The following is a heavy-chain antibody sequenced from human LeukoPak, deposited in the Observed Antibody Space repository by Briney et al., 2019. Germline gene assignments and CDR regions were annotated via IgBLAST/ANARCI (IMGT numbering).Heavy chain of an antibody. Sequence: SETLSLTCTGSGGSISSYYWSWIRQPPGKGLEWSGNIYYSGSTNYNPSLNSRVTISVDTSKNQFSLKLSSVSAADTAVYYCARDHNWNDAGGFDYWGQGTLVTVSS. CDR1: GGSISSYY. J-gene: IGHJ4*02. CDR3: ARDHNWNDAGGFDY. D-gene: IGHD1-1*01. V-gene: IGHV4-59*01. CDR2: IYYSGST.